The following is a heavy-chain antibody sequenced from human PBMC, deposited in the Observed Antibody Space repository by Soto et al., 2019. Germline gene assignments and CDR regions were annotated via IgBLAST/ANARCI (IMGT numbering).Heavy chain of an antibody. CDR2: ISSSSSTI. J-gene: IGHJ4*02. CDR3: ARVGAPDYGGNLYDY. Sequence: QAGGSLRLSCAASGFTFSSYSMNWVRQAPGKGLEWVSYISSSSSTIYYADSVKGRFTISRDNAKNSLYLQMNSLRDEDTAVYYCARVGAPDYGGNLYDYWGQGTLVTVSS. D-gene: IGHD4-17*01. V-gene: IGHV3-48*02. CDR1: GFTFSSYS.